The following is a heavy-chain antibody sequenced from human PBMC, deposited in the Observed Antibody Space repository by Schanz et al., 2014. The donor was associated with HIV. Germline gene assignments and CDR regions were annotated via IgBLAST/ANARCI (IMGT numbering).Heavy chain of an antibody. CDR2: ISYDGSNK. D-gene: IGHD3-22*01. CDR1: GFTFSNYA. CDR3: ARDVSHDSSGHYSDYYHGMDV. J-gene: IGHJ6*02. V-gene: IGHV3-30-3*01. Sequence: QVQLVESGGGVVQPGRSLRLSCAVSGFTFSNYAMHWVRQAPGKGLEWVAVISYDGSNKNYADSVKGRFTISRDNSKNTLYLQMNSLRAEDTAVYYCARDVSHDSSGHYSDYYHGMDVWGQGTTVTVSS.